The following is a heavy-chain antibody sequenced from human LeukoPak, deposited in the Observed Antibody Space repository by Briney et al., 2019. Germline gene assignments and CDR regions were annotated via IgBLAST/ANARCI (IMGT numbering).Heavy chain of an antibody. V-gene: IGHV3-64*02. J-gene: IGHJ4*02. D-gene: IGHD6-19*01. CDR1: GFTLGSYL. CDR2: NTTDGGST. CDR3: ARSSGGWLDS. Sequence: GWSLTLSCAASGFTLGSYLMYWVRQAPGMGLEFVSANTTDGGSTYYSGSVKGRFTISRENSKNTVFLQMGNLRHEDMAVYFCARSSGGWLDSWGQGTLVTVSS.